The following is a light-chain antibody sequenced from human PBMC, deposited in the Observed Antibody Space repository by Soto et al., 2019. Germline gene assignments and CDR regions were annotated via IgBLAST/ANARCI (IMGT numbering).Light chain of an antibody. J-gene: IGLJ1*01. CDR2: DVS. CDR3: SSYTSSSTPYV. CDR1: SSDVGGYNY. V-gene: IGLV2-14*01. Sequence: QSALTQPASVSGSPGQSITISCTGTSSDVGGYNYVSWYQQHPGKVPKLMIYDVSIRPSGVSNRFSGSKSGNTASLTISGLQAEDEADYYCSSYTSSSTPYVFGTGTKVTVL.